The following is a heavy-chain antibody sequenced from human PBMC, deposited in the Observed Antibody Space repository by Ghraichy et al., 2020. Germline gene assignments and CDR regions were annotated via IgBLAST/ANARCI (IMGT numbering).Heavy chain of an antibody. CDR2: ISFEGSKE. CDR1: GFTFNIYT. J-gene: IGHJ4*02. D-gene: IGHD2-2*01. CDR3: TSNQPRGAYYFDY. V-gene: IGHV3-30-3*01. Sequence: GGSLRLSCAASGFTFNIYTMHWVRQAPGKGLEWAAAISFEGSKEYYADSVKGRFTVSRDNSKNALFLEMNNVRAEDTAVYYCTSNQPRGAYYFDYWGQGILVTVPS.